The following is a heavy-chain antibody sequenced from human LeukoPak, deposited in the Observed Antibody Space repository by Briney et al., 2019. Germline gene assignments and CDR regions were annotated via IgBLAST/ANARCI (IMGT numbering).Heavy chain of an antibody. J-gene: IGHJ3*01. CDR1: GFSLSGSW. V-gene: IGHV3-74*01. CDR2: SKYDGSTK. Sequence: GGSLRLSCEASGFSLSGSWMHWVRQAPGKGLMWVSQSKYDGSTKSYAASVRGRFTISRDNAKNTLYLHMDSLRAEDTAVYCCARSDYFHNWGQGTMVVVSA. CDR3: ARSDYFHN. D-gene: IGHD2/OR15-2a*01.